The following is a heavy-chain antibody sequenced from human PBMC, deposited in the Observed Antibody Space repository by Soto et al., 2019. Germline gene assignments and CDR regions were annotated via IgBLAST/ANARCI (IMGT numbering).Heavy chain of an antibody. CDR2: IKSKTDGGTT. CDR3: TTALLRAFGTFPR. V-gene: IGHV3-15*01. J-gene: IGHJ4*02. CDR1: GFTFSNAW. D-gene: IGHD3-10*01. Sequence: EVQLVESGGGLVKPGGSLRLSCAASGFTFSNAWMSWVRQAPGKGLEWVGRIKSKTDGGTTDYAAPVKGRFTISRDDSKNTLYLQMNSLKTEDTAVYYCTTALLRAFGTFPRWGQGTLVTVSS.